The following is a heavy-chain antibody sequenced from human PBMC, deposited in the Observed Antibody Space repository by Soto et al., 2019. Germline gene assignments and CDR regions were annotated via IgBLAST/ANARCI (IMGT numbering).Heavy chain of an antibody. Sequence: PGGSLRLSCAASGFTFSNYEMNWVRQAPGKGLEWVSYVTGSGRGTYYGDSVKGRFTISRDNSKNTLYLQMNSLRAEDTAVYYCAKDGAINENYPTYFQNWGQGTLVTVSS. CDR3: AKDGAINENYPTYFQN. CDR1: GFTFSNYE. J-gene: IGHJ1*01. V-gene: IGHV3-23*01. D-gene: IGHD1-7*01. CDR2: VTGSGRGT.